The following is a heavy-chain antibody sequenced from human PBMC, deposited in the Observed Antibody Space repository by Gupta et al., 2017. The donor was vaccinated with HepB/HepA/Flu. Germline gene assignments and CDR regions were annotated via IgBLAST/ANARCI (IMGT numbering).Heavy chain of an antibody. D-gene: IGHD2-8*01. Sequence: QVQLVQSGAEVRKPGSSVKVSCKASGDDFSTYLLTWVRLAPGQGPEWMGGIITSFATGNYAQKFQDRVTLTADGSTSTAYMELRSLRSDDTAVYYCAKGLMGIPAAFDIWGQGTTVIVSS. CDR3: AKGLMGIPAAFDI. CDR1: GDDFSTYL. V-gene: IGHV1-69*01. CDR2: IITSFATG. J-gene: IGHJ3*02.